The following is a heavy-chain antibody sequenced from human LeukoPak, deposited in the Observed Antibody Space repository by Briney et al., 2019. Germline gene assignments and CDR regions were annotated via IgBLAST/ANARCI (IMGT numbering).Heavy chain of an antibody. Sequence: LSLTCTVSGYSIGSGYYWGWARQAPGKGLEWVSYISSSGSTIYYADSVKGRFTISRDNAKNSLYLQMNSLRAEDTAVYYCARDGGQQLAASFDYWGQGTLVTVSS. D-gene: IGHD6-13*01. J-gene: IGHJ4*02. CDR3: ARDGGQQLAASFDY. CDR2: ISSSGSTI. CDR1: GYSIGSGYY. V-gene: IGHV3-11*04.